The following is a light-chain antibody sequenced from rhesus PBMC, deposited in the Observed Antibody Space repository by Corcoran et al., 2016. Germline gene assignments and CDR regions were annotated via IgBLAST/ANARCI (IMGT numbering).Light chain of an antibody. J-gene: IGKJ4*01. CDR1: ENVHNF. CDR3: QHGYGTPLT. CDR2: RLS. Sequence: DIQMTQSPSSLSASVGDRVTITCRASENVHNFLNWYQQKPGKAPKLMIYRLSTLQTRVPSRFSGSGSGTYYPFTISNLQPEDVAIYYCQHGYGTPLTFGGGTKVEIK. V-gene: IGKV1-74*01.